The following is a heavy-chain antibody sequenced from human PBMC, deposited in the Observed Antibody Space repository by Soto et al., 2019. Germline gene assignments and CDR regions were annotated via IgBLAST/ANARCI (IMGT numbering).Heavy chain of an antibody. CDR1: GYTFTSYA. CDR3: AREDYYYGMDV. V-gene: IGHV1-3*01. CDR2: INAGNGNT. Sequence: ASVKVSCKASGYTFTSYAMHWVRQAPGQRLEWMGWINAGNGNTKYSQKFQGRVTITRDTSASTAYMELSSLRSEDTAVYYCAREDYYYGMDVWGQGTTVTVPS. J-gene: IGHJ6*02.